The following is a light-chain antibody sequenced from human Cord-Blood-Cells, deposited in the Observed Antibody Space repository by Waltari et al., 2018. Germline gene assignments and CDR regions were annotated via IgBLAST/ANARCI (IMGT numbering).Light chain of an antibody. Sequence: QSALTQPRSVSGSPAQSVPISCTVTSSDVGGYNYVSWYQQHPGKAPKLMIYDVSKRPSGVPDRFSGSKSGNTASLTISGLQAEDEADYYCCSYAGSYTFYVFGTGTKVTVL. V-gene: IGLV2-11*01. CDR2: DVS. CDR1: SSDVGGYNY. CDR3: CSYAGSYTFYV. J-gene: IGLJ1*01.